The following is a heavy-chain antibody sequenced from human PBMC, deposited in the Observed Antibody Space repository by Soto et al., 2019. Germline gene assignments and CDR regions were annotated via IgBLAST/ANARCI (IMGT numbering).Heavy chain of an antibody. CDR1: GYTFTSYG. J-gene: IGHJ4*02. Sequence: ASVKVSCKASGYTFTSYGISWVRQAPGQGLEWMGWISAYNGNTNYAQKLQGRVTMTTDTSTSTAYMELRSLRSDDTAVYYCARGRPSGIGGSYFDYWGQGTLVTVSS. V-gene: IGHV1-18*01. CDR2: ISAYNGNT. D-gene: IGHD1-26*01. CDR3: ARGRPSGIGGSYFDY.